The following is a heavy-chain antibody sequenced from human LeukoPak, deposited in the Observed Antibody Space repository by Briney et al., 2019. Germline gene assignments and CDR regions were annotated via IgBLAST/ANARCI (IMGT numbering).Heavy chain of an antibody. V-gene: IGHV3-23*01. CDR1: GFTFSSYA. D-gene: IGHD5-18*01. Sequence: PGGTLRLSCAASGFTFSSYAMSWLRQAPGKGLESVSAISGSGGSTYYADSVKGRFTISRDNSKNTLYLQMNSLRAEDTAVYYCAKDNTQLWLGFDYWGQGTLVTVSS. CDR2: ISGSGGST. J-gene: IGHJ4*02. CDR3: AKDNTQLWLGFDY.